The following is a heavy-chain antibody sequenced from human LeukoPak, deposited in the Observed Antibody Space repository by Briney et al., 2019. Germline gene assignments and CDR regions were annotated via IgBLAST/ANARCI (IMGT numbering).Heavy chain of an antibody. Sequence: GGSLRLSCVGSGFTFDDYAMHWVRQAPGKGLEWVSGISWNSGRRGYADSVKGRFTISRDNAKTSLYLQMNSLRAEDMALYYCAKGPDYDILTPIDYWGQGTLVTVSS. CDR1: GFTFDDYA. J-gene: IGHJ4*02. CDR2: ISWNSGRR. CDR3: AKGPDYDILTPIDY. D-gene: IGHD3-9*01. V-gene: IGHV3-9*03.